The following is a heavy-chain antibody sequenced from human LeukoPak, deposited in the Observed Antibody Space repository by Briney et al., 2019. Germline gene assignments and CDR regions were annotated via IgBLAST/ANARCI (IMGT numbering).Heavy chain of an antibody. D-gene: IGHD6-19*01. CDR1: GFTFSSYS. CDR2: ISSSSSYI. Sequence: PGGSLRLSCAASGFTFSSYSMNWDRQAPGKGLEWVSSISSSSSYIYYADSVKGRFTISRDNAKNSLYLQMNSLRAEDTAVYYCARDSIAVAGVDYWGQGTLVTVSS. J-gene: IGHJ4*02. CDR3: ARDSIAVAGVDY. V-gene: IGHV3-21*01.